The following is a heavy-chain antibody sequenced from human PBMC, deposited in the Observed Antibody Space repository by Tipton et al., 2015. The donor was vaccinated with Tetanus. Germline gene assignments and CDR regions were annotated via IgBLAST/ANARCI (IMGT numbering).Heavy chain of an antibody. CDR2: IDPKSGGT. CDR1: GYTFTGYY. Sequence: QLVQSGAEVKKPGASVKVSCKASGYTFTGYYIYWVRQAPGQGLEWMGWIDPKSGGTVYAQKFQGRVIMTRDTPISTAYMGLRSLRSDDTAGYYCAGDRGDYIFYGMDVWGPGTTVTVSS. CDR3: AGDRGDYIFYGMDV. J-gene: IGHJ6*02. D-gene: IGHD3-22*01. V-gene: IGHV1-2*02.